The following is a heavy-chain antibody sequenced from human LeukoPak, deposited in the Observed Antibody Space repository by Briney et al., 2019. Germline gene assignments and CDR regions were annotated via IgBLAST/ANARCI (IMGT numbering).Heavy chain of an antibody. Sequence: PGGSLRLSCAASGFTVSRHYMSWVRQTAGKGLGWVSIIYSPGGTYYADSVKGRFTISRDNSKNTVYLQMNSLRVEDTAVYYCARAPYSADSSATPPAFDIWGQGTMVTVSS. CDR2: IYSPGGT. CDR1: GFTVSRHY. D-gene: IGHD3-22*01. V-gene: IGHV3-53*01. CDR3: ARAPYSADSSATPPAFDI. J-gene: IGHJ3*02.